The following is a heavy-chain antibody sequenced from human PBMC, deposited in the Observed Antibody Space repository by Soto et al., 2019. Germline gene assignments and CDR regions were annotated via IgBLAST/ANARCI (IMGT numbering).Heavy chain of an antibody. Sequence: GGSLRLSCAASGFTFSDYYMSWIRQAPGKGLEWVSYISSSGSTIYYADSVRGRFTISRDNAKNSLYLQMNSLRAEDTAVYYCARGIAAAGLLYYYYGMDVWGQGTTVTVSS. D-gene: IGHD6-13*01. CDR3: ARGIAAAGLLYYYYGMDV. CDR1: GFTFSDYY. J-gene: IGHJ6*02. V-gene: IGHV3-11*01. CDR2: ISSSGSTI.